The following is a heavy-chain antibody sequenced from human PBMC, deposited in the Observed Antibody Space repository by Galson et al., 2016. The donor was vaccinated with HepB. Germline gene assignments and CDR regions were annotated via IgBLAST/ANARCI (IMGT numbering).Heavy chain of an antibody. CDR3: ATPITGYSSSWYGSFDY. Sequence: SLRLSCAASGFTVSSNYMSWVRQAPGKGLEWVSVIYSGGSTYYADSVKGRFTISRDNSKNTLYLQMNSLRAEDTAVYYCATPITGYSSSWYGSFDYCGQGTLVAVSS. CDR2: IYSGGST. CDR1: GFTVSSNY. D-gene: IGHD6-13*01. J-gene: IGHJ4*02. V-gene: IGHV3-53*01.